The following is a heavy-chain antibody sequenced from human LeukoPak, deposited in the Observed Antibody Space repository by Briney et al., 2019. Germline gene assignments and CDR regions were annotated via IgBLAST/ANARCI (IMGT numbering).Heavy chain of an antibody. D-gene: IGHD3-10*01. Sequence: GESLRISCKGSGYSFTSYWISWVHQMPGKGLEWMGRIDPSDSYTNYSPSFQGHVTISADKSISTAYLQWSSLKASDTAMYYCASAVGSGSYLPYYYYGMDVWGKGTTVTVSS. V-gene: IGHV5-10-1*01. CDR1: GYSFTSYW. J-gene: IGHJ6*04. CDR2: IDPSDSYT. CDR3: ASAVGSGSYLPYYYYGMDV.